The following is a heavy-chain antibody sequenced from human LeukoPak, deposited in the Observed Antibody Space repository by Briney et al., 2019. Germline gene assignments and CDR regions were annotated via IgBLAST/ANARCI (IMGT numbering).Heavy chain of an antibody. CDR2: ISSSDGNT. V-gene: IGHV3-23*01. J-gene: IGHJ4*02. Sequence: PGGSLRLSCAASGFTFSSYSMNWVRQAPGKGLEWVSSISSSDGNTHYADSVKGRFTVSRDNSKNTLYLQMNSLRADDTAVYFCAKGSQRSAYWAAPAFEFWGQGTLVTVSS. D-gene: IGHD2-8*02. CDR3: AKGSQRSAYWAAPAFEF. CDR1: GFTFSSYS.